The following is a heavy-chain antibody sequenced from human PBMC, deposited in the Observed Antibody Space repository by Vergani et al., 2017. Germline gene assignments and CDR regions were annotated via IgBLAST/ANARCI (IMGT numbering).Heavy chain of an antibody. V-gene: IGHV3-33*01. D-gene: IGHD1-26*01. Sequence: QVQLVESGGGVVQPGRSLRLSCTSSGFTFSTYAMHWVRQAPGKGLEWVAIIYYDGSKKYYADSVKGRFTISRDNSRNTLDLLMSSLRAEDTAVYYCARGWELLQGGEDYWGQGTLVTVSS. CDR1: GFTFSTYA. CDR3: ARGWELLQGGEDY. J-gene: IGHJ4*02. CDR2: IYYDGSKK.